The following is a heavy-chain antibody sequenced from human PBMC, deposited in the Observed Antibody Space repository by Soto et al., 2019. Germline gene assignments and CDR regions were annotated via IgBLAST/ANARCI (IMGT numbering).Heavy chain of an antibody. V-gene: IGHV2-5*02. D-gene: IGHD3-3*01. CDR3: AQSGGIDYGGWSGESPTRAAWDD. Sequence: SGPTLVNPTQTLTLTCTFSGFSLSTSGVGVGWIRQPPGKALEWLALIYWDDDKRYSPSLKSRLTITKDTSKNQVVLTMTNMDPVDTATYYCAQSGGIDYGGWSGESPTRAAWDDWGQGTRVTVSS. CDR2: IYWDDDK. J-gene: IGHJ4*02. CDR1: GFSLSTSGVG.